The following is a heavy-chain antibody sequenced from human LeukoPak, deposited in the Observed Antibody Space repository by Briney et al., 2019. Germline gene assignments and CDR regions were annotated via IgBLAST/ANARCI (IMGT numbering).Heavy chain of an antibody. CDR3: AKDFCSGSSCYIFDY. V-gene: IGHV3-21*01. J-gene: IGHJ4*02. CDR1: GFTFSSYT. Sequence: GGSLRLSCAASGFTFSSYTMNWVRQAPGKGLEWVSSIDSSSSHIYYADSVKGRFTISRDNSKSTLHLQMNSLRAEDTAVYYCAKDFCSGSSCYIFDYWGQGTLVTVSS. D-gene: IGHD2-15*01. CDR2: IDSSSSHI.